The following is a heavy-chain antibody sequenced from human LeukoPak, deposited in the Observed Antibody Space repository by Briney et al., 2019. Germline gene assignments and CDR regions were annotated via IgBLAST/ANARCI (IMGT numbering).Heavy chain of an antibody. J-gene: IGHJ4*02. CDR2: IYPGDSDT. CDR3: ARQEGGYCSGGSCYLYY. Sequence: GESLKISCKGSGYSFTSYGIGCVRQMPGKGLEWMGIIYPGDSDTRYSPSFQGQVTISADKYISTAYLQWSSLKASDTDIYYCARQEGGYCSGGSCYLYYWGQGTLVTVSS. V-gene: IGHV5-51*01. CDR1: GYSFTSYG. D-gene: IGHD2-15*01.